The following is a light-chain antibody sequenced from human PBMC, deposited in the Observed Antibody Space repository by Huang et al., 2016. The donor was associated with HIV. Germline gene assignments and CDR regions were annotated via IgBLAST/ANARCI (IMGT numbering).Light chain of an antibody. Sequence: EIVLTQSPATLSLSPGERATLSCRASQSVNRYLSWYQQKPGQAPRRLIYDATTRATGVAARFRGGGSGTNFTLTISSLEPEDFAVYYCQQRSDWLTFGGGTKVEIK. J-gene: IGKJ4*01. CDR2: DAT. CDR1: QSVNRY. V-gene: IGKV3-11*01. CDR3: QQRSDWLT.